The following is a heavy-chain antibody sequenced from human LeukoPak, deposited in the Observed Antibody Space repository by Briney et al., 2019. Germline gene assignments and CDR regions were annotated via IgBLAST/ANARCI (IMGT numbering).Heavy chain of an antibody. V-gene: IGHV1-18*01. CDR1: GYSFTSHG. D-gene: IGHD5-18*01. CDR2: ISGYNGNT. Sequence: GASVRASCTASGYSFTSHGISWVRQAPGQGLEWMGWISGYNGNTNYAQTVQGRFTITTDTSTSTAYMELRSLRSDDTAVYYCARQVDTAMALPDYWGQGTLVTVSS. J-gene: IGHJ4*02. CDR3: ARQVDTAMALPDY.